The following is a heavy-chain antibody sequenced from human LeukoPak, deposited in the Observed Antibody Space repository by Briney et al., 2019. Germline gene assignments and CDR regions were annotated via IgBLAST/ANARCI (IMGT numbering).Heavy chain of an antibody. CDR1: GFTFSSYA. CDR2: ISYDGSNK. Sequence: GRSLRLSCAASGFTFSSYAMHWVRQAPGKGLEWVAVISYDGSNKYYADSVKGRFTISRDNSKNTLYLQMNSLRTEDTALYYCAKDIYGGDVGYWGQGTLVTVSS. D-gene: IGHD3-16*01. V-gene: IGHV3-30*04. CDR3: AKDIYGGDVGY. J-gene: IGHJ4*02.